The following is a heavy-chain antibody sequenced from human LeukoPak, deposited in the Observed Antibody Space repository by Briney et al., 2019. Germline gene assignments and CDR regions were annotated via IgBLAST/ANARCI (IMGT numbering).Heavy chain of an antibody. J-gene: IGHJ5*02. Sequence: SETLSLTCTVSGGTISSYYWNWIRQPPGKGLEWIGSIFYSESTNYNPSLKSRVTMSVDTSKNEFSLKLSSVTAADTAVYCFSSRTDGEYGILFDPWGQGTLVTVSS. CDR1: GGTISSYY. D-gene: IGHD4-17*01. V-gene: IGHV4-59*08. CDR3: SSRTDGEYGILFDP. CDR2: IFYSEST.